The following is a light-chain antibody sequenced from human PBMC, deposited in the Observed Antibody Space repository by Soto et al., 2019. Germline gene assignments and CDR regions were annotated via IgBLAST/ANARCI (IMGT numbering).Light chain of an antibody. CDR3: QQYNNWPPDT. CDR1: QSVSSN. J-gene: IGKJ2*01. CDR2: GAS. Sequence: EIVMTQSPATLSVSPGERATLSCRASQSVSSNLAWYHQKPGQAPRLLIYGASTRATGIPARFSGSGSGTELTLTISRLQSEDFAVYYCQQYNNWPPDTFGQGTKLEIK. V-gene: IGKV3-15*01.